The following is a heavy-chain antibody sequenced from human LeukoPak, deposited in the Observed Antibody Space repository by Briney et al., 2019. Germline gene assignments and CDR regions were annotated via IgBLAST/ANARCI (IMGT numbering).Heavy chain of an antibody. D-gene: IGHD3-10*01. CDR2: VSSGASST. V-gene: IGHV3-23*01. CDR1: GFTFSTYA. CDR3: AKDARGSEGF. J-gene: IGHJ4*02. Sequence: SGGSLRLSCAASGFTFSTYAMSWVRQAPGKGLEWVSAVSSGASSTYYADSVRGRFTISRDNSKNTLYLQMNSLSADDTAVYYCAKDARGSEGFWGQGTLVTVSP.